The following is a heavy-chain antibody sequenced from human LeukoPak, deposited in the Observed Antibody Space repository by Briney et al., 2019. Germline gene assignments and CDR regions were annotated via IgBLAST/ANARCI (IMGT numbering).Heavy chain of an antibody. CDR2: LNPNSGGT. J-gene: IGHJ5*02. CDR3: ARGASGVYTVTTSWFDP. CDR1: GYTFIGYY. Sequence: GASVKVSCKASGYTFIGYYMHWVRQAPGQGLEWMGWLNPNSGGTNYAQRFQGRVTMTRDTSISTAYMELSRLKSDDTAVYYCARGASGVYTVTTSWFDPWGQGTLVTVSS. D-gene: IGHD4-17*01. V-gene: IGHV1-2*02.